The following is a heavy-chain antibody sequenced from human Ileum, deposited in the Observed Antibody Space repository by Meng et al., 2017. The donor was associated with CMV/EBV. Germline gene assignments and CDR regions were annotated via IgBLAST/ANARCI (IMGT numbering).Heavy chain of an antibody. J-gene: IGHJ4*02. D-gene: IGHD3-10*01. V-gene: IGHV4-4*07. CDR2: IYIGGSP. Sequence: APLQESGPGLVRPSAPLPRTCSVSGGSINAYYWRWIRQAAGNGLEWIGRIYIGGSPNYNPSLESRVTMSVDTSNNHFSLRLTSVTAADTAVYYCARGPGGFGEFNFDYWGQGSLVTVSS. CDR3: ARGPGGFGEFNFDY. CDR1: GGSINAYY.